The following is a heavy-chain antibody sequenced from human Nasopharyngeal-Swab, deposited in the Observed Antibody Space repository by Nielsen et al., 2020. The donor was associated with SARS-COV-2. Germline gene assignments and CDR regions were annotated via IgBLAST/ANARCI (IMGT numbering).Heavy chain of an antibody. J-gene: IGHJ6*02. CDR2: IWYDGSNK. Sequence: GESLKISCAASGFTFSSYGMHWVRQAPGKGLEWVAVIWYDGSNKYYADSVKGRFTISRDNSKNTLYLQMNSLRAEDTAVYYCARDLRIAAAGTGYYYYGMDVWGQGTTVTVSS. D-gene: IGHD6-13*01. CDR1: GFTFSSYG. V-gene: IGHV3-33*01. CDR3: ARDLRIAAAGTGYYYYGMDV.